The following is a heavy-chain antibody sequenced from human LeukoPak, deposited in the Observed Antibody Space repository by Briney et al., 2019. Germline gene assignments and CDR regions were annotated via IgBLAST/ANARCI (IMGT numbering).Heavy chain of an antibody. J-gene: IGHJ4*02. CDR2: INSDATNT. CDR1: GFTFRSYW. Sequence: GGSLRLSCAASGFTFRSYWMHWVRQGPGKGLMWVSRINSDATNTTYADSVKGRFTISRDNAKNTLYLQMDSLTAEDSGVYYCARDVDFDSWGQGALVTVSS. V-gene: IGHV3-74*01. CDR3: ARDVDFDS.